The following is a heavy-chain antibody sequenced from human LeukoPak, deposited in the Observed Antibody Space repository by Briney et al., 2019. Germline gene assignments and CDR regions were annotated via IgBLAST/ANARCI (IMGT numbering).Heavy chain of an antibody. D-gene: IGHD6-13*01. J-gene: IGHJ4*02. CDR3: ASAYSAGWFSY. Sequence: GGSLRLSCAASGFTFSSYGMHWVRQAPGKGLEWVAVISYDGSNKYYADSVTGRFTISRDDSKNTLYLHMSGLRDDDTAVYYCASAYSAGWFSYWGQGTPVIVSS. CDR2: ISYDGSNK. V-gene: IGHV3-30*03. CDR1: GFTFSSYG.